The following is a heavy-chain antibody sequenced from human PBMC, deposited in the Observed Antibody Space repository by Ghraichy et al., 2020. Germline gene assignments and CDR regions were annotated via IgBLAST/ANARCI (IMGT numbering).Heavy chain of an antibody. CDR3: ARVKDYYDSSGYWRGYFDY. D-gene: IGHD3-22*01. V-gene: IGHV1-18*01. CDR2: ISAYNGNT. Sequence: SVKVSCKASGYTFTSYGISWVRQAPGQGLEWMGWISAYNGNTNYAQKLQGRVTMTTDTSTSTAYMELRSLRSDDTAVYYCARVKDYYDSSGYWRGYFDYWGQGTLVTVSS. CDR1: GYTFTSYG. J-gene: IGHJ4*02.